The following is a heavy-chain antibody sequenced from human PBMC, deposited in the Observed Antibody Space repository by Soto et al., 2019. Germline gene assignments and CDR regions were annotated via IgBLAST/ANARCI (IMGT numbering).Heavy chain of an antibody. CDR2: IIPMFGTP. V-gene: IGHV1-69*13. J-gene: IGHJ6*02. D-gene: IGHD3-16*01. Sequence: SVKVSCKASGGTFSKYAISWVRQAPGQGLEWLGGIIPMFGTPNYAQKFQGRVTISADESTTTAYLELSSLRSADTAVYFCARPLPDSNLYPGLAVWGQGTTVTVSS. CDR1: GGTFSKYA. CDR3: ARPLPDSNLYPGLAV.